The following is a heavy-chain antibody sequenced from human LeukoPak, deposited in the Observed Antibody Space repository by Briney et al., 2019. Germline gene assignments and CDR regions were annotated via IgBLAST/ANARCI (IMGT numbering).Heavy chain of an antibody. J-gene: IGHJ3*02. V-gene: IGHV4-61*08. CDR3: ARLYSSIPFDI. CDR1: GGSISSAGYH. Sequence: SETLSLTCTVSGGSISSAGYHWSWIRQHPGKGLEWIGYIYTSGSTNYNPSLKSRVTISVDTSKNQFSLKLSSVTAADTAVYYCARLYSSIPFDIWGQGTMVTVSS. D-gene: IGHD6-19*01. CDR2: IYTSGST.